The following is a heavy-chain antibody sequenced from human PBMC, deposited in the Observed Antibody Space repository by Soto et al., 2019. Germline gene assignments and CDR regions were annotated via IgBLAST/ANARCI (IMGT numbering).Heavy chain of an antibody. CDR1: GGTFSSYA. Sequence: GASVKVSCKASGGTFSSYAISWVRQAPGQGLEWMGGIIPIFGTANYAQKFQGRVTITADKSTSTAYMELSSLRSEDTAVYYCARDEYSSSPIYYYGMDVWGQGTTVTVSS. J-gene: IGHJ6*02. D-gene: IGHD6-6*01. CDR2: IIPIFGTA. CDR3: ARDEYSSSPIYYYGMDV. V-gene: IGHV1-69*06.